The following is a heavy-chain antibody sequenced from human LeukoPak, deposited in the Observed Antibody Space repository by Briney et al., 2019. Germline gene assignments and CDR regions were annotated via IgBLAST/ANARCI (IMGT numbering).Heavy chain of an antibody. V-gene: IGHV3-30*02. CDR3: AKGKGVRYGDYLDY. CDR2: IRYDGSNK. J-gene: IGHJ4*02. CDR1: GFTFSSYG. D-gene: IGHD4-17*01. Sequence: GGSLRLSCAASGFTFSSYGMHWVRQAPGKGLDWVAFIRYDGSNKYYADSVKGRFTISRDNSKNMLYLQMNSLRAEDTAVYYCAKGKGVRYGDYLDYWGQGTLVTVSS.